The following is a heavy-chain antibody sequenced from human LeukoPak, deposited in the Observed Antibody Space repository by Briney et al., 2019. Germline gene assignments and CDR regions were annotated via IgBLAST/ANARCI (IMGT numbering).Heavy chain of an antibody. CDR2: ITRSSSTI. J-gene: IGHJ6*03. Sequence: GGSLRLSCAASGFTFSIYGMNWVRLAPGKGREWVSYITRSSSTIYDADSVKGRFTISRDNAKNSLFLQMNSLRAEDTAVYYCARDLRGSTPYYYYYMDVWGKGTSVTVSS. CDR3: ARDLRGSTPYYYYYMDV. CDR1: GFTFSIYG. D-gene: IGHD1-26*01. V-gene: IGHV3-48*01.